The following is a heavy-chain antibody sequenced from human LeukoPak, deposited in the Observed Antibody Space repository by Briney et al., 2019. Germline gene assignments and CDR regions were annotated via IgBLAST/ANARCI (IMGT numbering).Heavy chain of an antibody. CDR3: ARESDSSVD. CDR2: IYYSGST. Sequence: SETLSLTCTVSGGSISSYYWSWIRQPPGKGPEWIGYIYYSGSTNYNPSLKSRVTISVDTSKNQFSLKLSSVTAADTAVYYCARESDSSVDWGQGTLVTVSS. CDR1: GGSISSYY. V-gene: IGHV4-59*01. D-gene: IGHD3-22*01. J-gene: IGHJ4*02.